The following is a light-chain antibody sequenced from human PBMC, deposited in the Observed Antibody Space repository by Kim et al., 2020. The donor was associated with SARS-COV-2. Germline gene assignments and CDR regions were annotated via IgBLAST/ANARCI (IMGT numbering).Light chain of an antibody. V-gene: IGLV3-27*01. CDR2: YDT. Sequence: SYELTQPSSVSVSPGQTARITCSGDILRKKNVRWFQQKPGQAPVVVIYYDTERPSGIPERFSGSSSGNTATLTISGVEAEDEADYYCYAVADSNGRVFGG. CDR3: YAVADSNGRV. CDR1: ILRKKN. J-gene: IGLJ3*02.